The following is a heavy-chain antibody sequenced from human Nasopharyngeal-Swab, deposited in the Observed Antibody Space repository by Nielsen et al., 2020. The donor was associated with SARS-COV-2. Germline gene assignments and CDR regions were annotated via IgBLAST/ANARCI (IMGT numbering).Heavy chain of an antibody. Sequence: WIRQPPGKGLEWIGEIYHSGSTNYNPSLKSRVTISVDKSKNQFSLKLSPVTAADTAVYYCARVVKSLDHITMVQGVRTLDPWGQGTLVTVSS. D-gene: IGHD3-10*01. CDR2: IYHSGST. CDR3: ARVVKSLDHITMVQGVRTLDP. V-gene: IGHV4-4*02. J-gene: IGHJ5*02.